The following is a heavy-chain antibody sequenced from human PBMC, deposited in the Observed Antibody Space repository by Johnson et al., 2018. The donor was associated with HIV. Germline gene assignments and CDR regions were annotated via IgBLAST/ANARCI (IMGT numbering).Heavy chain of an antibody. J-gene: IGHJ3*02. Sequence: QVQLVESGGGVVQAGRSLRLSCAASGFSFSSYALHWVRQAPGKGLEWVAVVSYETTNKHYADSVKGRFTIYRDNSKNTLYLQMNSLRAEDTAVYYCAKGVAARPWAFDIWGQGTMVTVSS. CDR1: GFSFSSYA. CDR2: VSYETTNK. V-gene: IGHV3-30-3*01. D-gene: IGHD6-6*01. CDR3: AKGVAARPWAFDI.